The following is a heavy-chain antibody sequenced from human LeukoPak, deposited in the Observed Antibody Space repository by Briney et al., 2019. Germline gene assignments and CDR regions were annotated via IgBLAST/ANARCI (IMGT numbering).Heavy chain of an antibody. Sequence: GASVKVSCKASGYTFTSYYMHWVRQAPGQGLEWMGIINPSGGSTSYAQKFQGRVTMTRDTSTSTVYMELSSLRPEDTAVYCCARRSVAAFDIWGQGTMVTVSS. CDR2: INPSGGST. V-gene: IGHV1-46*01. J-gene: IGHJ3*02. CDR3: ARRSVAAFDI. D-gene: IGHD1-26*01. CDR1: GYTFTSYY.